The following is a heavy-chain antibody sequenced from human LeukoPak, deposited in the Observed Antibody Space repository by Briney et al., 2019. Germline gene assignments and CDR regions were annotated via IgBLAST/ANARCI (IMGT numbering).Heavy chain of an antibody. CDR2: IYTSGST. CDR3: ARENYYDSSGYYRDAFDI. D-gene: IGHD3-22*01. J-gene: IGHJ3*02. CDR1: GGSISSYY. Sequence: SSETLSLTCTVSGGSISSYYWSWIRQPAGKGLQWIGRIYTSGSTTYNPSLKSRVTMSVDTSKNQFSLKLSSVTAADTAVYYCARENYYDSSGYYRDAFDIWGQGTMVTVSS. V-gene: IGHV4-4*07.